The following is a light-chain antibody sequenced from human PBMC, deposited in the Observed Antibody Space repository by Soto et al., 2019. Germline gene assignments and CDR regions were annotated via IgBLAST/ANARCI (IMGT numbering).Light chain of an antibody. CDR1: QSISKNY. CDR2: GAS. Sequence: EIVLTQSPGTLSLSPGERATLSCRASQSISKNYLAWYQQKPGQAPRLLIYGASTRATGIPDRFSGSGSGTDFTLTISRLEPEDVAVYFCQQYASSPLTFGGGTKVEI. V-gene: IGKV3-20*01. J-gene: IGKJ4*01. CDR3: QQYASSPLT.